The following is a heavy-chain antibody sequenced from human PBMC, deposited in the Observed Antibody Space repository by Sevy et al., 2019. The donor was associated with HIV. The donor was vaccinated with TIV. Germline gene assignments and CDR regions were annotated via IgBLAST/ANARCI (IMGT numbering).Heavy chain of an antibody. CDR1: GFTFDDYA. J-gene: IGHJ4*02. CDR2: ISWNSGSI. Sequence: GGSLRLSCAASGFTFDDYAMHWVRQAPGKGLEWVSGISWNSGSIGYADSVKGRFTISRDNAKNSLYLQMNSLRAKDTALYYCAKDRSYGGNSFDYWGQGTLVTVSS. CDR3: AKDRSYGGNSFDY. V-gene: IGHV3-9*01. D-gene: IGHD2-15*01.